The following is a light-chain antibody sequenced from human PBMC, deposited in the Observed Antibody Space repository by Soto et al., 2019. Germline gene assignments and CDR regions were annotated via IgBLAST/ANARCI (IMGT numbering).Light chain of an antibody. CDR2: DAS. CDR3: QHYHNFPIT. Sequence: DLQMSQSPSSLSASVGDKVTITCQASEDIKNNLNWYQQKPGKVPELLIYDASTLEEGVPSRFSGSESGTDFTYTLTISSLQPEDFATYYCQHYHNFPITFGGGTRV. J-gene: IGKJ4*01. V-gene: IGKV1-33*01. CDR1: EDIKNN.